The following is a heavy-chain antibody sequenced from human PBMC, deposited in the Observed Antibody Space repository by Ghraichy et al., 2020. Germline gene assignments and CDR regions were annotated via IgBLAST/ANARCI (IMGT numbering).Heavy chain of an antibody. J-gene: IGHJ1*01. CDR2: IRQDGSER. Sequence: GGSLRLSCAASGFTLSNYWMTWVRQAPGKWLEWVANIRQDGSERLYVDSVKGRFTISRDNAKNSLSLQMNSLRAEDTAVYYCARDNGYHLDHWGQGTLVTVSS. CDR1: GFTLSNYW. D-gene: IGHD6-25*01. V-gene: IGHV3-7*01. CDR3: ARDNGYHLDH.